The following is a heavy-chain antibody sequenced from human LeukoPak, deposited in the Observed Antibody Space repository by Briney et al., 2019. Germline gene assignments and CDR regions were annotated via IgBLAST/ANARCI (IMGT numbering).Heavy chain of an antibody. CDR3: ARHPPRGSWAFEI. CDR2: IYSDGSA. Sequence: PGGSLRLSCAASGFTVSSNYMSWVRQAPGKGLEWVSLIYSDGSASYADSVRGRFGISRDNSKNTLYLQMNSLRAEDTAVYYCARHPPRGSWAFEIWGQGTMVTVSS. V-gene: IGHV3-66*04. J-gene: IGHJ3*02. CDR1: GFTVSSNY. D-gene: IGHD6-19*01.